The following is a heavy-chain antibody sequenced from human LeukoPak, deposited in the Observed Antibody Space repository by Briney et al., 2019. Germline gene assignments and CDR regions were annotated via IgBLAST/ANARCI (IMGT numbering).Heavy chain of an antibody. D-gene: IGHD6-13*01. V-gene: IGHV4-61*10. CDR2: IYYSGIT. J-gene: IGHJ4*02. CDR3: ARGTLAAAGPCFDY. CDR1: GASISSTSYY. Sequence: SETLSLTCIVSGASISSTSYYWSWIRQPAGKGLEWIGYIYYSGITTYNSSLKSRVTISLDTSKNQFSLKLSSLTAADTAVYYCARGTLAAAGPCFDYWGQGTLVTVSS.